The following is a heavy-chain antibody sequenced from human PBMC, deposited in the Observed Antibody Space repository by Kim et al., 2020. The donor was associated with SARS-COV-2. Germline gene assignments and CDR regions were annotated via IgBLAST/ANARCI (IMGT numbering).Heavy chain of an antibody. CDR2: ISYDGSNK. D-gene: IGHD4-17*01. V-gene: IGHV3-30*18. Sequence: GGSLRLSCAASGFTFSSYGMHWVRQAPGKGLEWVAVISYDGSNKYYADSVKGRFTISRDNSKNTLYLQMNSLRAEDTAVYYCAKWSNYGDYNHYYYGMDVWGQGTTVTVSS. J-gene: IGHJ6*02. CDR3: AKWSNYGDYNHYYYGMDV. CDR1: GFTFSSYG.